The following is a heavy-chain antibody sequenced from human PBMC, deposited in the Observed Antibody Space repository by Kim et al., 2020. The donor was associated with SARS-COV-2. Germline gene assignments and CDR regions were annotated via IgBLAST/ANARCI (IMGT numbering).Heavy chain of an antibody. V-gene: IGHV4-34*01. Sequence: SETLSLTCAVYGGSFSGYYWSWIRQPPGKGLEWIGEINHSGSTNYNPSLKSRVTISVDTSKNQFSLKLSSVTAADTAVYYCARRLYSSSWYVVSSSLGYFDYWGQGTLVTVSS. CDR2: INHSGST. CDR1: GGSFSGYY. D-gene: IGHD6-13*01. J-gene: IGHJ4*02. CDR3: ARRLYSSSWYVVSSSLGYFDY.